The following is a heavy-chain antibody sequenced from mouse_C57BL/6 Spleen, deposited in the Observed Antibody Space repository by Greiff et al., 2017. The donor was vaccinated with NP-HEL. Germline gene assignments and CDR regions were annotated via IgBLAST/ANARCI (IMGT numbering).Heavy chain of an antibody. D-gene: IGHD3-2*02. CDR1: GYAFSSSW. CDR2: IYPGDGDT. Sequence: VQLQQSGPELVKPGASVKISCKASGYAFSSSWMNWVKQRPGKGLEWIGRIYPGDGDTNYNGKFKGKATLTADKSSSTAYMQLSGLTSEDSAVYFCARPGSSGHFDYWGQGTTLTVSS. CDR3: ARPGSSGHFDY. V-gene: IGHV1-82*01. J-gene: IGHJ2*01.